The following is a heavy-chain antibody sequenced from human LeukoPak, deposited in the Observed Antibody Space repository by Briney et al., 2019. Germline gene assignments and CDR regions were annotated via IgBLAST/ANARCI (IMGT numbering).Heavy chain of an antibody. D-gene: IGHD3-16*01. V-gene: IGHV7-4-1*02. J-gene: IGHJ4*02. CDR1: GYTFTVYS. CDR2: ITASTGKP. CDR3: ARDASMISFDY. Sequence: WASVKVSCKASGYTFTVYSINWLRQAPGQGLEWMGWITASTGKPTYAQGFTGRFVFSLDTSVSTTYLHINSLKAEDTAVYYCARDASMISFDYWGQGSLVTVSS.